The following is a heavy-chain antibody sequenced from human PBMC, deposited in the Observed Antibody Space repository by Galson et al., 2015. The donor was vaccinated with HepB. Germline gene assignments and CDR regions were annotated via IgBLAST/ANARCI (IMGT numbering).Heavy chain of an antibody. J-gene: IGHJ3*02. CDR3: ASWPFWSGYILPDHAFDI. CDR1: GYTFTGYY. Sequence: SVKVSCKASGYTFTGYYMHWVRQAPGQGLEWMGRINPNSGGTNYAQKFQGRVTMTRDTSISTAYMELSRLRSDDTAVYYCASWPFWSGYILPDHAFDIWGQGTMVTVSS. V-gene: IGHV1-2*06. CDR2: INPNSGGT. D-gene: IGHD3-3*01.